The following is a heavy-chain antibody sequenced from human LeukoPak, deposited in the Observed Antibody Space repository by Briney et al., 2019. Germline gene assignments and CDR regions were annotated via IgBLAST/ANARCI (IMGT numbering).Heavy chain of an antibody. D-gene: IGHD3-9*01. CDR3: ARRNPRLYDILTGYYLNDAFDI. CDR2: IYYSGST. J-gene: IGHJ3*02. CDR1: GGSISSSSYY. Sequence: PSETLSLTCTVSGGSISSSSYYWGWIRQPPGKGLEWIGSIYYSGSTYYNPSLKSRVTISVDTSKNQFSLKLSSVTAADTAVYYCARRNPRLYDILTGYYLNDAFDIWGQGTMVTVSS. V-gene: IGHV4-39*01.